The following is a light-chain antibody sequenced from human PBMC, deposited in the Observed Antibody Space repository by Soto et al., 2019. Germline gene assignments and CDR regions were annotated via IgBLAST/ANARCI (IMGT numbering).Light chain of an antibody. CDR3: LKRNNWPNT. J-gene: IGKJ2*01. CDR2: DAS. V-gene: IGKV3-11*01. Sequence: EIVLTQSPATLSLSPGERATLSCRASQRVSSYLAWYQQKPGQAPRLLIYDASNRATGVPARFSGSGSGTDFTLTISSLEPGDFAVYYCLKRNNWPNTFGQGTKLEI. CDR1: QRVSSY.